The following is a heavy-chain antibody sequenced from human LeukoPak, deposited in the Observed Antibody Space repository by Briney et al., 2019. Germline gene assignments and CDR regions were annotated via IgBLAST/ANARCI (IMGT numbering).Heavy chain of an antibody. CDR2: IYYSGST. CDR1: GGSISSSSDY. D-gene: IGHD3-22*01. Sequence: SETLSLTCTVSGGSISSSSDYWGWIRQPPGEGLEWMGSIYYSGSTYYNPSLKSRVTISVDTSKNQFSLKLSSVTAADTAVYYCARGLPNYYDSSGYYYFDSWGQGTLVTVSS. V-gene: IGHV4-39*07. J-gene: IGHJ4*02. CDR3: ARGLPNYYDSSGYYYFDS.